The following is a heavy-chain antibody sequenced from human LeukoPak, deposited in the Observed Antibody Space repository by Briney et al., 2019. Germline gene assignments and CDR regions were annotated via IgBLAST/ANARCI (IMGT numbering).Heavy chain of an antibody. CDR2: INPSGGST. CDR3: ARDLDIVVVVAAYNLGY. Sequence: ASVKVSCKASGYTFTSYYMHWVRQAPGQGLEWMGIINPSGGSTSYAQKFQGRVTMTGDTSTSTVYMELSSLRSEDTAVYYCARDLDIVVVVAAYNLGYWGQGTLVTVSS. D-gene: IGHD2-15*01. V-gene: IGHV1-46*01. CDR1: GYTFTSYY. J-gene: IGHJ4*02.